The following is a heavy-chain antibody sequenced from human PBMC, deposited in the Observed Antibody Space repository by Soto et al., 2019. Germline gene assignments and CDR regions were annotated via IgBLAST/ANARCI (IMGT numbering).Heavy chain of an antibody. V-gene: IGHV1-18*04. D-gene: IGHD3-10*01. Sequence: QVQLVQSGAEVKKPGASVKVSCKASGYTFTSYGVSWVRQAPGQGLEWMGWISGYNGNTNYAQKLQGRVTMTTDTSTSTAYMELRSLRSDDTAVYYCARAGKYYYGSGSPYYYGMDVWGKGITVTVSS. CDR1: GYTFTSYG. CDR3: ARAGKYYYGSGSPYYYGMDV. CDR2: ISGYNGNT. J-gene: IGHJ6*04.